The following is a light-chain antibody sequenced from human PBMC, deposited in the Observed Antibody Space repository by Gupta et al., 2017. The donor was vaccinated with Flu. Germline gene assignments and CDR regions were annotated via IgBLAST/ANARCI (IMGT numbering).Light chain of an antibody. Sequence: GDRVTITCRASESIGTLLNWYQQKPGQAPTLLIYDASTLQSGVPSRFIGAGSATEFTLTFTSLQPDDFATYYCQQSYNVLWTFGQGTKVEIK. CDR1: ESIGTL. CDR3: QQSYNVLWT. CDR2: DAS. J-gene: IGKJ1*01. V-gene: IGKV1-39*01.